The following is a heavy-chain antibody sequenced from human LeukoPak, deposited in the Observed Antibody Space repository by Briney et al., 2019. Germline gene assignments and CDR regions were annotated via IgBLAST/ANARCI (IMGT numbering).Heavy chain of an antibody. J-gene: IGHJ6*02. Sequence: GASVKVSCKASGYTFTSYYMHWVRQAPGQGLEWMGLINPSGGSTSYAQKFQGRVTMTRDTSTSTVYMELSSLRSEDTAVYYCAREIATMVRGGTYGMDVWGQGTTVTVSS. CDR1: GYTFTSYY. CDR3: AREIATMVRGGTYGMDV. V-gene: IGHV1-46*01. CDR2: INPSGGST. D-gene: IGHD3-10*01.